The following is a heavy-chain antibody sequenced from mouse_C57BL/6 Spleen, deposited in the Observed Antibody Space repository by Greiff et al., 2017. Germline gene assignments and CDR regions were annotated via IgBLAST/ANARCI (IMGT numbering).Heavy chain of an antibody. D-gene: IGHD2-14*01. J-gene: IGHJ4*01. CDR2: IWRGGST. V-gene: IGHV2-5*01. CDR3: AKGYPNYAMDY. Sequence: VKLMESGPGLVQPSQSLSITCTVSGFSLTSYGVHWVRQSPGKGLEWLGVIWRGGSTDYNAAFMSRLSITKDNSKSQVFFKMNSLQAEDTAIYYCAKGYPNYAMDYWGQGTSVTVSS. CDR1: GFSLTSYG.